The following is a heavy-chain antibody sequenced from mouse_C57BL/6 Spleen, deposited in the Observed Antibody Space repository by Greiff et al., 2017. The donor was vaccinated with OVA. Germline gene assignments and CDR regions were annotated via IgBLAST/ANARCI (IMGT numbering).Heavy chain of an antibody. CDR3: ARPGLASNYRTY. Sequence: VQLQQSGAELMKPGASVKLSCKATGYTFTGYWIEWVKQRPGHGLEWIGEILPGSGSTNYNEKFKGKATFTADTSSNTAYMQLSRLTTEDSAIYYCARPGLASNYRTYWGQGTLVTVSA. CDR2: ILPGSGST. CDR1: GYTFTGYW. J-gene: IGHJ3*01. D-gene: IGHD2-5*01. V-gene: IGHV1-9*01.